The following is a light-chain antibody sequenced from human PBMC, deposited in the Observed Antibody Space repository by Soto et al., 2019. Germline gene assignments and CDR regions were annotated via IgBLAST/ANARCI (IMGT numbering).Light chain of an antibody. CDR1: SSDVGGYNY. CDR2: DVT. V-gene: IGLV2-11*01. CDR3: CSYAGSYTFYV. Sequence: QSALTQPRSVSGSPGQSVTISCTGTSSDVGGYNYASWYQQYPGTAPKLMIYDVTMRPSGVPDRFSGSKSGNTASLTISGLQAEDEADYYYCSYAGSYTFYVFGTGTKVTVL. J-gene: IGLJ1*01.